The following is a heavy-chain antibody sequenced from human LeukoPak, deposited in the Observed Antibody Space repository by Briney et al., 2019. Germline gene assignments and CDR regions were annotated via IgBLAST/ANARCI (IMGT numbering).Heavy chain of an antibody. CDR1: VGSFSGYF. Sequence: SESLSLSCADSVGSFSGYFWTWIRQPPGKGLEWMGEIYHRGSTNYNPSPKRRVTISIDASKNKFSLRQNSGTAADATMLYCAKRGGYALIDYWGEGTMVSVSS. CDR3: AKRGGYALIDY. J-gene: IGHJ4*02. CDR2: IYHRGST. D-gene: IGHD5-12*01. V-gene: IGHV4-34*01.